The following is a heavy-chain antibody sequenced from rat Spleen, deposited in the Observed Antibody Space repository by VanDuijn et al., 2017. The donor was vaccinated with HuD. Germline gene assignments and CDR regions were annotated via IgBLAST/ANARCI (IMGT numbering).Heavy chain of an antibody. J-gene: IGHJ1*01. Sequence: EVQLVESGGGLVQPGRSLKLSCAASGFTFSDYTMAWVRQAPKKGLEWVATIIYDGSRTYYPDSVKGRFTISRDNAKSSLYLQMNSLKSEDTATYYCASPGSSGYFDFWGPGTMVTVSS. CDR2: IIYDGSRT. D-gene: IGHD5-1*01. CDR1: GFTFSDYT. CDR3: ASPGSSGYFDF. V-gene: IGHV5-7*01.